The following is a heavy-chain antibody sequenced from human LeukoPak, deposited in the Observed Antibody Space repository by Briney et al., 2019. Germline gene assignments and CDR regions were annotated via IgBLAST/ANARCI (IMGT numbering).Heavy chain of an antibody. Sequence: PSETLSLTCAVCGGSFSGYYWSWIRQPPGKGLEWIGEINHSGSTNYNPSLKSRVTISVDTSKNQFSLKLSSVTAADTAVYYCARENVDIVATIRVYYFDYWGQGTLVTVSS. CDR1: GGSFSGYY. CDR2: INHSGST. V-gene: IGHV4-34*01. J-gene: IGHJ4*02. D-gene: IGHD5-12*01. CDR3: ARENVDIVATIRVYYFDY.